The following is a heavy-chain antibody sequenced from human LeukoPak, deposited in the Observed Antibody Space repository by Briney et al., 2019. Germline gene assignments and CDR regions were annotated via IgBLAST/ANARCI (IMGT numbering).Heavy chain of an antibody. D-gene: IGHD3-10*01. J-gene: IGHJ4*02. V-gene: IGHV4-34*01. CDR2: INHSGST. CDR3: ARAQNSGSYYNVRIQFDY. Sequence: SETLSLTCAVYGGSFSGYYWSWIRQPPGKGLGWIGEINHSGSTNYNPSLKSRVTISVDTSKNQFSLKLSSVTAADTAVYYCARAQNSGSYYNVRIQFDYWGQGTLVTVSS. CDR1: GGSFSGYY.